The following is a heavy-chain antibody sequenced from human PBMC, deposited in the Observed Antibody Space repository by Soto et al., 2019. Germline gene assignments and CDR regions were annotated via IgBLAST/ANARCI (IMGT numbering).Heavy chain of an antibody. Sequence: GGSLRLSCAASGFTFSSYAMHWVRQAPGKGLEWVAVISYDGSNKYYADSVKGRFTISRDNSKNTLYLQMNSLRAEDTAVYYCARDSGRYFDWPQVGYFDYWGQGTLVTVSS. D-gene: IGHD3-9*01. V-gene: IGHV3-30-3*01. CDR1: GFTFSSYA. CDR2: ISYDGSNK. J-gene: IGHJ4*02. CDR3: ARDSGRYFDWPQVGYFDY.